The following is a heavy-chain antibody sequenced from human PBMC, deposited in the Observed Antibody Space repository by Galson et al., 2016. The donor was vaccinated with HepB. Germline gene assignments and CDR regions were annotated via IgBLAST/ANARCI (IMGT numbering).Heavy chain of an antibody. CDR3: AKSYYYYVWGSYRYTSIDY. Sequence: SLRLSCAASGFTFNDYAMHWVRQAPGKGLEWVSGISWNSGSIGHADSVKGRFTISRDNAKNSLYLQMNSLRAEDTAFYYCAKSYYYYVWGSYRYTSIDYWGQGTLVTVSS. V-gene: IGHV3-9*01. J-gene: IGHJ4*02. CDR1: GFTFNDYA. CDR2: ISWNSGSI. D-gene: IGHD3-16*02.